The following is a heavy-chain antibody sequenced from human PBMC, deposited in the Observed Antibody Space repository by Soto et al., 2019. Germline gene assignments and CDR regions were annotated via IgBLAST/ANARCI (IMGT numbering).Heavy chain of an antibody. CDR3: ARRHLAVAVSPGFDP. CDR2: IDSSGEK. CDR1: GLSITDSEMG. D-gene: IGHD6-19*01. Sequence: QVTLKESGPVLVNPTETLTLRCTVSGLSITDSEMGVSWIRQPPGQPLEWLAHIDSSGEKSYRTFLKSRLAISKDTSKSQIVLTMTNMDPADTATYYCARRHLAVAVSPGFDPWGQGIPVTVSS. J-gene: IGHJ5*02. V-gene: IGHV2-26*01.